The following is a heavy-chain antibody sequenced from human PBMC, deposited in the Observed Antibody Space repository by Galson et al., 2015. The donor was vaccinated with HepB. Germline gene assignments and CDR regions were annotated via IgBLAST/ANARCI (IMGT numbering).Heavy chain of an antibody. D-gene: IGHD2-2*02. V-gene: IGHV3-23*01. Sequence: SLRLSCAASGFTFSSYAMSWVRQAPGKGLEWVSAISGSGGSTYYADSVKGRFTISRDNSKNTLYLQMNSLRAEDTAVYYCAKDLDGCSSTSCYTPFDYWGQGTLVTVSS. CDR3: AKDLDGCSSTSCYTPFDY. CDR2: ISGSGGST. CDR1: GFTFSSYA. J-gene: IGHJ4*02.